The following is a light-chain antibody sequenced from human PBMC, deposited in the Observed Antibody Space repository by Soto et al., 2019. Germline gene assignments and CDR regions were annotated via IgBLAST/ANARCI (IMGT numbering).Light chain of an antibody. CDR1: QSVFYSSNNKNY. CDR3: QQYYRTPIT. V-gene: IGKV4-1*01. J-gene: IGKJ4*01. Sequence: DIVMTQSPDSLTVSLGERATINCRSSQSVFYSSNNKNYLAWYQHKQGQPXKXXIYWASTRDSGVPDRFSGSGSGTDFTLTISSLQAEDVEVYACQQYYRTPITFGGGTKVDIK. CDR2: WAS.